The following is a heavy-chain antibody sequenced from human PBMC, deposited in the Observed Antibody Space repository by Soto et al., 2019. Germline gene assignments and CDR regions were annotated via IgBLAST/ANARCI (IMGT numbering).Heavy chain of an antibody. CDR1: GYTFTSYG. V-gene: IGHV1-18*01. J-gene: IGHJ3*02. CDR3: ARDHDYGDSYDAFDI. CDR2: ISAYNGNT. Sequence: GASVKVSCKASGYTFTSYGISWVRQAPGQGLEWMGWISAYNGNTNYAQKLQGRVTMTTDTSTSTAYMELRSLRSDDTAVYYCARDHDYGDSYDAFDIWGQGTMVTVSS. D-gene: IGHD4-17*01.